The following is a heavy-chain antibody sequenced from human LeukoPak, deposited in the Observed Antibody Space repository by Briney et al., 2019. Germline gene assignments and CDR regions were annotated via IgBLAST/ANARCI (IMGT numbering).Heavy chain of an antibody. CDR1: GVTFMTYW. V-gene: IGHV3-7*05. Sequence: GGSLRLSWAATGVTFMTYWMTWVGQVPGQGLEWMANIKQDGSEKYYADSVKGRFTISRDNAENSLYLQMNSLRACVAEGYYCATDPISGSSRWYRGNFDYWGQGTLVTVSS. CDR2: IKQDGSEK. CDR3: ATDPISGSSRWYRGNFDY. D-gene: IGHD6-13*01. J-gene: IGHJ4*02.